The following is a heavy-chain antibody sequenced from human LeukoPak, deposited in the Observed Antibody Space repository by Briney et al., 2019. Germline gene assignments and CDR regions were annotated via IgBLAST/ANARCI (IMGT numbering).Heavy chain of an antibody. V-gene: IGHV3-74*01. CDR2: INSDGSST. Sequence: PGGSLRLSCAASGFTFSSYWMHWVRHAPGKGLVWVSRINSDGSSTSYADSVKGRFTISRDNAKNTLYLQMNSLRAEDTAVYYCARVYPDYYDSSGPLDYWGQGTLVTVSS. CDR1: GFTFSSYW. CDR3: ARVYPDYYDSSGPLDY. J-gene: IGHJ4*02. D-gene: IGHD3-22*01.